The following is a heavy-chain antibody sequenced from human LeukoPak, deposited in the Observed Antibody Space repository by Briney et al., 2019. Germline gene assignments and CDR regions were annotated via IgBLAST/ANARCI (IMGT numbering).Heavy chain of an antibody. J-gene: IGHJ4*02. CDR3: AREKLWFGEFPFDN. D-gene: IGHD3-10*01. V-gene: IGHV1-18*01. CDR1: GGTFSSYA. Sequence: ASVKVSCKASGGTFSSYAINWVRQAPGQGLEWVGSISTKNGYTKLAQKFQGRVAMTKDTSANTIYMDLKSLTFDDTAVYYCAREKLWFGEFPFDNWGQGTLVSVSS. CDR2: ISTKNGYT.